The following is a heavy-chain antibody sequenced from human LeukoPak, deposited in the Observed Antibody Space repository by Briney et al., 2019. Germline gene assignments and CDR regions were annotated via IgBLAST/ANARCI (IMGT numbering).Heavy chain of an antibody. J-gene: IGHJ4*02. Sequence: SRTLSLTRAVSGDSLSSGGYSSSWTRQPPGKGLEWVGYIYPSGSTYYKPSLKSRVSTSADRTTNPLSLKLSSVTAADTAVYHSARPSGYDWGSSFDSWGQGTLVTVSS. CDR3: ARPSGYDWGSSFDS. CDR2: IYPSGST. V-gene: IGHV4-30-2*01. D-gene: IGHD5-12*01. CDR1: GDSLSSGGYS.